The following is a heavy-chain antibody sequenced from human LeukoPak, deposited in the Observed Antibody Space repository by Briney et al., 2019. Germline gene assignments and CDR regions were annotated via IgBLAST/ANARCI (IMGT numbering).Heavy chain of an antibody. J-gene: IGHJ4*02. Sequence: GGSLRLSCAASGFTFSDYSMNWVRQAPGKGLEWVSSISSGSTYIYYADSVKGRFTISRDNAKNSLYLQMNSLRAEDTAVYYCARGTYYYDSSGFDYWGQGTLVTVSS. CDR3: ARGTYYYDSSGFDY. CDR2: ISSGSTYI. D-gene: IGHD3-22*01. CDR1: GFTFSDYS. V-gene: IGHV3-21*01.